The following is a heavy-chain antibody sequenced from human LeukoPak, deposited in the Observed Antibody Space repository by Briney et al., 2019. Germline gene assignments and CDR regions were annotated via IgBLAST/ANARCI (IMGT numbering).Heavy chain of an antibody. J-gene: IGHJ5*02. CDR2: IYYSGST. CDR1: GGSISSSYY. V-gene: IGHV4-39*07. Sequence: SETLSLTCTVSGGSISSSYYWGWIRQPPGKGLEWIGSIYYSGSTYYNPSLKSRVTISVDTSKNQFSLKLSSVTAADTAVYYCARDKDGYSSGWSWGQGTLVTVSS. CDR3: ARDKDGYSSGWS. D-gene: IGHD6-19*01.